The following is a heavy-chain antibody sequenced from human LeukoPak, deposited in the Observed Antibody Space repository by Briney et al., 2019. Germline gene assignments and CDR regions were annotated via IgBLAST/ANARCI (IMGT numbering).Heavy chain of an antibody. CDR2: IYYSGST. CDR3: ARSYSSSWYEGRWFDP. D-gene: IGHD6-13*01. CDR1: GGSISSYY. J-gene: IGHJ5*02. Sequence: SETLSLTCTVSGGSISSYYWSWIRQPPGKGLEWVGYIYYSGSTNYNPSLKSRVTISVDTSKNQFSLKLSSVTAADTAVYYCARSYSSSWYEGRWFDPWGQGTLVTVSS. V-gene: IGHV4-59*01.